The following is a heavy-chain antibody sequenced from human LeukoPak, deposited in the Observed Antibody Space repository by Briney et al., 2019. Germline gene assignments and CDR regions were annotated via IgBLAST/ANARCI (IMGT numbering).Heavy chain of an antibody. Sequence: SETLSLTCTVSGGSISSSSYYWGWIRQPPGKGLEWIGSIYYSGSTYYNPSLKSRVTISVDTSKNQFSLKLSSATAADTAVYYYARLISSAYYYYYMDVWGKGTTVTVSS. CDR2: IYYSGST. CDR3: ARLISSAYYYYYMDV. J-gene: IGHJ6*03. CDR1: GGSISSSSYY. V-gene: IGHV4-39*01. D-gene: IGHD3-22*01.